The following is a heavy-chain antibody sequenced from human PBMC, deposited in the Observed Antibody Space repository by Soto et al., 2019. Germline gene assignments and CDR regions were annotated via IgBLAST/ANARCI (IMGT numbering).Heavy chain of an antibody. J-gene: IGHJ4*02. CDR1: GYTFTNYG. CDR2: ISGNNGNT. V-gene: IGHV1-18*01. D-gene: IGHD3-22*01. Sequence: QVQLVQSGAEVKKPGASVKVSCKASGYTFTNYGISWVRQAPGQGLEWMGWISGNNGNTNYAQKLQGRVTMTTDTSTXTAYMXXRSLRSDDTAVYYCARDTWYYYDTSSSRYTVVGDYWGQGTLVTVSS. CDR3: ARDTWYYYDTSSSRYTVVGDY.